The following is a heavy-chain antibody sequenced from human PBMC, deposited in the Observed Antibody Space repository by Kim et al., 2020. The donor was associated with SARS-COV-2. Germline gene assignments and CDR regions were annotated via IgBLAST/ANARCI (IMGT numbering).Heavy chain of an antibody. CDR2: IYYSGST. J-gene: IGHJ5*02. CDR1: GGSISSGGYY. D-gene: IGHD4-17*01. Sequence: SETLSLTCTVSGGSISSGGYYWSRIRQHTGKGLEWIGYIYYSGSTYYNPSLKSRVTISVDTSKNQFSLKLSSVTAADTAVYYCARAWTTVPKVGFDPWGQGTLVTVSS. V-gene: IGHV4-31*03. CDR3: ARAWTTVPKVGFDP.